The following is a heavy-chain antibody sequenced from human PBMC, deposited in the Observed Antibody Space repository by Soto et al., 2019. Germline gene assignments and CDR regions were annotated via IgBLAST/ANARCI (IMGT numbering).Heavy chain of an antibody. D-gene: IGHD3-16*01. Sequence: PGGSLRLSCAASGFTFSRYGIHWVRQSPGKGLEWVSFISYDGGKTDYVDSVKGRFTISRDNSNNILYLQMRSLRAEDTAVYYCARGQFGLSELMRRDNWFDPWGQGTLVTVSS. V-gene: IGHV3-30*03. J-gene: IGHJ5*02. CDR1: GFTFSRYG. CDR2: ISYDGGKT. CDR3: ARGQFGLSELMRRDNWFDP.